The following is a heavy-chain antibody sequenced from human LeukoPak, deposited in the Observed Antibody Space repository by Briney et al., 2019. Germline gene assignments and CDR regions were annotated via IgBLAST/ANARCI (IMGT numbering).Heavy chain of an antibody. D-gene: IGHD6-19*01. V-gene: IGHV4-4*07. CDR2: IYTSGST. CDR1: GGSISSYY. Sequence: PSETLSLTCTVSGGSISSYYWSWIRQPAGKGLEWIGRIYTSGSTNYNPSLTSRVTMSVDTSKNQFSLKLSSVTAADTAVYYCASGEGSGWYGDAFDIWGQGTMVTVSS. CDR3: ASGEGSGWYGDAFDI. J-gene: IGHJ3*02.